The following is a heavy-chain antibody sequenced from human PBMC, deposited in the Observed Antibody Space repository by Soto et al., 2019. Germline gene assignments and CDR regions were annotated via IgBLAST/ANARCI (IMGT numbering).Heavy chain of an antibody. D-gene: IGHD2-21*01. CDR1: GFTFSDYE. CDR3: AREELNCGGDCFVY. V-gene: IGHV3-48*03. CDR2: IDSSGNGI. J-gene: IGHJ4*02. Sequence: GGSLRLSCVGSGFTFSDYEMNWVRQAPGKGLEWVPYIDSSGNGIYYADSMKGRFTTFRDNAKNSLYLQMNSLRGEDTAVYYCAREELNCGGDCFVYWGQGAPVTVSS.